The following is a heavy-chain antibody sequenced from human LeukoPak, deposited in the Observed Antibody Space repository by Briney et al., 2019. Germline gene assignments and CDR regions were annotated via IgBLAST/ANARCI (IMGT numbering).Heavy chain of an antibody. CDR2: ISSRSGYI. CDR3: ARGGGRDGYNTPDY. J-gene: IGHJ4*02. V-gene: IGHV3-21*01. CDR1: GFIISNYS. D-gene: IGHD5-24*01. Sequence: GGSLRLSCAASGFIISNYSMNWVRQAPGKGLEWVSSISSRSGYIYYADSVKGRFTISSDNAKSSLYLQMNSLRAEDTAVYYCARGGGRDGYNTPDYWGQGTLVTVSS.